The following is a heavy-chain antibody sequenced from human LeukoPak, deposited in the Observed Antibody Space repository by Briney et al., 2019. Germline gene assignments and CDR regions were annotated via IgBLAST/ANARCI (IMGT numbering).Heavy chain of an antibody. CDR3: AKDQGRGYSSSWYSFDY. CDR1: GFTFSSFS. D-gene: IGHD6-13*01. V-gene: IGHV3-21*04. Sequence: GGSLRLSCVASGFTFSSFSMNWVRQAPGKGLEWVSSISSSSSYIYYADSVKGRFTISRDNSKNTLYLQMNSLRAEDTAVYYCAKDQGRGYSSSWYSFDYWGQGTLVTVSS. CDR2: ISSSSSYI. J-gene: IGHJ4*02.